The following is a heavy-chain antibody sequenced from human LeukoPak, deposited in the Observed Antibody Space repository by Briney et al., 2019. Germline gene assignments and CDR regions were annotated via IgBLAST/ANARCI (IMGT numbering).Heavy chain of an antibody. D-gene: IGHD2-15*01. CDR3: ARADIENWFDP. Sequence: SETLSLTCSVSGDSISSYYWSWIRQPPGKGLEWIGEINHSGSTNYNPSLKSRVTISVDTSNNQFSLKLSSLTAADTAVYYCARADIENWFDPWGQGTLVTVSS. V-gene: IGHV4-34*01. J-gene: IGHJ5*02. CDR1: GDSISSYY. CDR2: INHSGST.